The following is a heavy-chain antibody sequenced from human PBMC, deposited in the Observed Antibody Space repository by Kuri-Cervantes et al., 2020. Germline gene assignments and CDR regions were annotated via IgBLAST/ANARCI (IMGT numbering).Heavy chain of an antibody. V-gene: IGHV4-39*07. J-gene: IGHJ4*02. CDR1: GGSISSYY. CDR2: IYYSGST. Sequence: SETLSLTCTVSGGSISSYYWSWIRQPPGKGLEWIGSIYYSGSTYYNPSLKSRVTMSVDTSKNQFSLKLSSVTAADTAVYYCARDGTAVAGRGVFDYWGQGTLVTVSS. D-gene: IGHD6-19*01. CDR3: ARDGTAVAGRGVFDY.